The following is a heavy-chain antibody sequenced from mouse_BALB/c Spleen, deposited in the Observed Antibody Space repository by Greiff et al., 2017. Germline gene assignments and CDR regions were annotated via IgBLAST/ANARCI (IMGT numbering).Heavy chain of an antibody. V-gene: IGHV1-15*01. J-gene: IGHJ2*01. CDR3: TRGWGTSGY. CDR2: IDPETGGT. Sequence: VQLVESGAELVRPGASVTLSCKASGYTFTDYEMHWVKQTPVHGLEWIGAIDPETGGTAYNQKFKGKATLTADKSSSTAYMELRSLTSEDSAVYYCTRGWGTSGYWGQGTTLTVSS. D-gene: IGHD3-3*01. CDR1: GYTFTDYE.